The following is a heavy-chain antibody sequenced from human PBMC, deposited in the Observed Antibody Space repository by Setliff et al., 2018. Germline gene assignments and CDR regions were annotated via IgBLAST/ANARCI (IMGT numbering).Heavy chain of an antibody. CDR3: ARGGMAAAGRKGAFEY. V-gene: IGHV1-46*01. J-gene: IGHJ4*02. D-gene: IGHD6-13*01. Sequence: GASVKVSCKASGYSFTGYYMHWVRQAPGQGLEWMGIIHTGGGSASYAQKFQGRVTMTSDTSTSTVYMEVNSVTSDDTAIYYCARGGMAAAGRKGAFEYWGQGTVVTVSS. CDR1: GYSFTGYY. CDR2: IHTGGGSA.